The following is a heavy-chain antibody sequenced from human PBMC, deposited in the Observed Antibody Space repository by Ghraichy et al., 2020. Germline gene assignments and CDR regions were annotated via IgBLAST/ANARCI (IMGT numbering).Heavy chain of an antibody. CDR2: IWYDGSKK. J-gene: IGHJ5*02. CDR3: ARGYCTTSSCNDRPWFDP. D-gene: IGHD2-2*01. Sequence: GGSLRLSCAASGFTFSRFGMHWVRQAPGKGLEWVAIIWYDGSKKYYADSVKGRFTISRDNSKNTLYLQMNSLRAEDTAVYYCARGYCTTSSCNDRPWFDPWGQGTLVTVPS. CDR1: GFTFSRFG. V-gene: IGHV3-33*01.